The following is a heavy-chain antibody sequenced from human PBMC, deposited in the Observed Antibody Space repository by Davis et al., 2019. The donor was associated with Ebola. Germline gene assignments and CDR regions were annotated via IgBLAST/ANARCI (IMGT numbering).Heavy chain of an antibody. CDR2: IKQDGSEK. V-gene: IGHV3-7*03. CDR1: GFSFSTHW. D-gene: IGHD6-19*01. Sequence: GESLKISCAVSGFSFSTHWMRWVRQAPGKGLEWVANIKQDGSEKYHVDSVKGRFAISRDNAKNSLYLQMNSLRAEDTAVYYCATGGAVGGRFGYWGQGTLVTVSS. J-gene: IGHJ4*02. CDR3: ATGGAVGGRFGY.